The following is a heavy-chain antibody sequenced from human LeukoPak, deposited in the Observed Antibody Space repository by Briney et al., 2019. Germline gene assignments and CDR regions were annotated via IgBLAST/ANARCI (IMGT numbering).Heavy chain of an antibody. J-gene: IGHJ4*02. CDR2: ISGSGGST. CDR3: AKLSGYSSGWCDY. D-gene: IGHD6-19*01. V-gene: IGHV3-23*01. CDR1: GFTFSSYA. Sequence: GGSLRLSXAASGFTFSSYAMSWVRQAPGKGLEWVSAISGSGGSTYYADSVKGRFTISRDNSKNTLYLQMNSLRAEDTAVYYCAKLSGYSSGWCDYWGQGTLVTVSS.